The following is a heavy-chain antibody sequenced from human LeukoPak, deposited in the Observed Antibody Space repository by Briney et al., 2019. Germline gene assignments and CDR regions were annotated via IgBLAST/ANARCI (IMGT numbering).Heavy chain of an antibody. V-gene: IGHV3-49*03. J-gene: IGHJ4*02. D-gene: IGHD3-10*01. CDR2: IRSKAYGGTT. Sequence: GGSLRLSCTASGFTFGDYAMSWFRQAPGKGLEWVGFIRSKAYGGTTEYAASVKGRFTISRDDSKSIAYLQMNSLKTEDTAVYYCTSVPFGEFPYYFDYWGQGTLVTVSS. CDR1: GFTFGDYA. CDR3: TSVPFGEFPYYFDY.